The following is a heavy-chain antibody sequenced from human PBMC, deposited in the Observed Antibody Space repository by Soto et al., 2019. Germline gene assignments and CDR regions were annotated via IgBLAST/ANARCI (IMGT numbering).Heavy chain of an antibody. CDR3: AKTQTFNGYYNAFGY. V-gene: IGHV3-23*01. CDR2: ISGSGAST. J-gene: IGHJ4*02. Sequence: PGGSLRLSCAASGFSFGGYAVTWVRQAPGKGLEWVSSISGSGASTYYADSVKGRFTISRDNSRHTVFLQMNTLRAGDTAVYYCAKTQTFNGYYNAFGYWGQGTRVTVSS. D-gene: IGHD3-9*01. CDR1: GFSFGGYA.